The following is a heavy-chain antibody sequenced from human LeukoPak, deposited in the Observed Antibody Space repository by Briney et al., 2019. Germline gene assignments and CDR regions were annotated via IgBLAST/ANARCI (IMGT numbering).Heavy chain of an antibody. Sequence: GGSLRLSCAASGFSFSGYSINWVRQAPGKGLEWVSYISPSSSYIYYADSVKGRFTISRDNAKNSLYLQMNSLRAEDTAVYYCARGRGCSSMSCYPDYWGQGTLVTVSS. D-gene: IGHD2-2*01. CDR2: ISPSSSYI. J-gene: IGHJ4*02. V-gene: IGHV3-21*01. CDR1: GFSFSGYS. CDR3: ARGRGCSSMSCYPDY.